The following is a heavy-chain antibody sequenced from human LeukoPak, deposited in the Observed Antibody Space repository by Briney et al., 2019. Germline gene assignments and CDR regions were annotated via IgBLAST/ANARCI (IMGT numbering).Heavy chain of an antibody. CDR2: INHSGST. D-gene: IGHD3-16*02. V-gene: IGHV4-34*01. CDR3: ARRGYDYVWGSYRPTNDYYYYYGMDV. Sequence: KSSETLSLTCAVYGESFSGYYWSWIRQPPGKGLEWIGEINHSGSTNYNPSLKSRVTISVDTSKNQFSLKLSSVTAADTAVYYCARRGYDYVWGSYRPTNDYYYYYGMDVWGQGTTVTVSS. J-gene: IGHJ6*02. CDR1: GESFSGYY.